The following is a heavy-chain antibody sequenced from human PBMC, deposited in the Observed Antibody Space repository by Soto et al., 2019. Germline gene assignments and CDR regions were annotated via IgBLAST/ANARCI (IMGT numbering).Heavy chain of an antibody. J-gene: IGHJ4*02. Sequence: ASVKVSCKASGYTFTGYYMHWVRQAPRQGLEWMGWINPNSGGTNYAQKFQGWVTMTRDTSISTAYMELSRLRSDDTAVYYCAREFRYGDYLFDYWGQGTLVTVSS. CDR2: INPNSGGT. CDR3: AREFRYGDYLFDY. V-gene: IGHV1-2*04. D-gene: IGHD4-17*01. CDR1: GYTFTGYY.